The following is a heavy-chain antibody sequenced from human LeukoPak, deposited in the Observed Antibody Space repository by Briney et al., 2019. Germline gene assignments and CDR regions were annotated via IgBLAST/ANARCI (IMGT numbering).Heavy chain of an antibody. Sequence: SCKASGYTFTGYYMHWVRQAPGKGLEWVAVISYDGSNKYYADSVKGRFTISRDNSKNTLYLQMNSLRAEDTAVYYCARDLSSTSSWATVPDYWGQGTLVTVSS. CDR2: ISYDGSNK. CDR1: GYTFTGYY. CDR3: ARDLSSTSSWATVPDY. D-gene: IGHD2-2*01. J-gene: IGHJ4*02. V-gene: IGHV3-30-3*01.